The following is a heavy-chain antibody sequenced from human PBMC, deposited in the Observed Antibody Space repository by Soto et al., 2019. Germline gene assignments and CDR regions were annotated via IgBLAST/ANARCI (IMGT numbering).Heavy chain of an antibody. V-gene: IGHV4-59*12. D-gene: IGHD5-12*01. CDR1: GGSISSYY. Sequence: SETLSLTCTVSGGSISSYYWSWIRQPPGKGLEWIGYIYYSGSTNYNPSLKSRVTISVDTSKNQFSLKLSSVTAADTAVYYCAKDRRDGYKYYFDYWGQGILVTVSS. J-gene: IGHJ4*02. CDR3: AKDRRDGYKYYFDY. CDR2: IYYSGST.